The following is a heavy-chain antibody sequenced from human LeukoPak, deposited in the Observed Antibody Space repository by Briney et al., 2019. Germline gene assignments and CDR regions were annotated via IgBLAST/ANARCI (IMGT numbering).Heavy chain of an antibody. CDR3: ARDHGSNGYYSSMGI. CDR2: ISYGGSDK. J-gene: IGHJ3*02. D-gene: IGHD3-22*01. Sequence: GRSLRLSCAVSGFTFSIYAMHWVRQSPGKGLEWVAVISYGGSDKYYADSVKGRFSISRDNSKNTVYLQMNSLKGDDTAVYYCARDHGSNGYYSSMGIWGQGTMVAVSS. CDR1: GFTFSIYA. V-gene: IGHV3-30*04.